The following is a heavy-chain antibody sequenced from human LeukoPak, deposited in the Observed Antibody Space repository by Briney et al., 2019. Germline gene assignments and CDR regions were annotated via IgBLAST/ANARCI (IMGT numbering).Heavy chain of an antibody. CDR2: ISSSSSYI. D-gene: IGHD5-12*01. CDR3: ARDRSGYPDY. Sequence: GGSLRLSCAASGFTFSSYSMNWVRQAPGKGLEWVSSISSSSSYIYYADSVKGRFTISRDNAKNSLYLQMNSLRAEDTAVYYCARDRSGYPDYWAREPWSPSPQ. J-gene: IGHJ4*02. CDR1: GFTFSSYS. V-gene: IGHV3-21*01.